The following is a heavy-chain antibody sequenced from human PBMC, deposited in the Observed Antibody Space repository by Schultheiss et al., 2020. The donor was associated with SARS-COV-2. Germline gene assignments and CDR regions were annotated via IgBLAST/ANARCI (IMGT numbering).Heavy chain of an antibody. D-gene: IGHD4-23*01. CDR1: GFTFSSYA. CDR2: ISGSGGST. V-gene: IGHV3-23*01. J-gene: IGHJ4*02. CDR3: ARDCAYGVNRFDY. Sequence: GGSLRLSCAASGFTFSSYAMSWVRQAPGKGLEWVSAISGSGGSTYYADSVKGRFTISRDNSKNTLYLQMNSLRAEDTAVYYCARDCAYGVNRFDYWGQGTLVTVSS.